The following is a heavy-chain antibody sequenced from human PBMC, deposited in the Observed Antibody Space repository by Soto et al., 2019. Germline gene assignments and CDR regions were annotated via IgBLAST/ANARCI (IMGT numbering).Heavy chain of an antibody. D-gene: IGHD3-3*01. Sequence: QVQLVQSGAEVKKPGASVKVSCKASGYTFTSYGISWVRQAPGQGLEWMGWISAYNGNTNYAQKLQGRVTRTTDTSTIPAYMELSSLRSDDTAVYYCARDEPPPMYYHFWSGYQDNWFDPWGQATLVTVSS. CDR1: GYTFTSYG. J-gene: IGHJ5*02. CDR2: ISAYNGNT. V-gene: IGHV1-18*01. CDR3: ARDEPPPMYYHFWSGYQDNWFDP.